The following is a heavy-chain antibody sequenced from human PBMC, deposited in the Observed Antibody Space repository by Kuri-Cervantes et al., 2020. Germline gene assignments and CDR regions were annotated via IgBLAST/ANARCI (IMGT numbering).Heavy chain of an antibody. CDR2: IYHSGST. J-gene: IGHJ2*01. CDR3: ARVRRGTTAIEYWYFDL. CDR1: GFTFSSYG. Sequence: ESLKISCAASGFTFSSYGMHWVRQAPGKGLEWIGEIYHSGSTNYNPSLKSRVTISVDTSKNQFSLKLSSVTAADTAVYYCARVRRGTTAIEYWYFDLWGRGTLVTVSS. D-gene: IGHD4-17*01. V-gene: IGHV4-34*01.